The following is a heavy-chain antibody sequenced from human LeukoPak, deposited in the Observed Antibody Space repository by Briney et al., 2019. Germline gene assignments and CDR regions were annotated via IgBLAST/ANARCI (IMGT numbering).Heavy chain of an antibody. CDR3: AKSSADYYDSSDY. CDR1: GITFSSYG. J-gene: IGHJ4*02. Sequence: GGSLRLSCAASGITFSSYGMSWVRQAPGKGLEWVSSVSHTGGSPYYADSVKGRFTVSRDNSKNTLYLQMNSLTVEDTAIYYCAKSSADYYDSSDYWGQGTLVTVSS. CDR2: VSHTGGSP. D-gene: IGHD3-22*01. V-gene: IGHV3-23*01.